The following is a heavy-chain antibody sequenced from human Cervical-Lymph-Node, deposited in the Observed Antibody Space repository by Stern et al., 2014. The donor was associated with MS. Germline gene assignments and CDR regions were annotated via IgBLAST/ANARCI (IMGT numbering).Heavy chain of an antibody. CDR1: GGSISSGGYY. CDR2: IYYSGST. J-gene: IGHJ5*02. Sequence: VQLVESGPGLVKPSQTLSLTCTVSGGSISSGGYYWSWIRQHPGKGLEWIGYIYYSGSTYYNPSLKSRVTISVDTSKNQFSLKLSSVTAADTAVYYCARTGIVVINWFDPWGQGTLVTVSS. V-gene: IGHV4-31*03. D-gene: IGHD3-22*01. CDR3: ARTGIVVINWFDP.